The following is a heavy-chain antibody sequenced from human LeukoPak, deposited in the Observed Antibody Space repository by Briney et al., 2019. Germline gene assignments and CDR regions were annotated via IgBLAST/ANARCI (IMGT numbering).Heavy chain of an antibody. CDR1: GGSISSYY. D-gene: IGHD3-22*01. V-gene: IGHV4-59*01. CDR2: IYYSGST. CDR3: ATLGIEFTTFDY. J-gene: IGHJ4*02. Sequence: PSETLSLTCTVSGGSISSYYWSWIRQPPGKGLEWIGYIYYSGSTNYNPSLKSRVTISVDTSKNQFSLKLSFVTAADTAVYYCATLGIEFTTFDYWGQGTLVTVSS.